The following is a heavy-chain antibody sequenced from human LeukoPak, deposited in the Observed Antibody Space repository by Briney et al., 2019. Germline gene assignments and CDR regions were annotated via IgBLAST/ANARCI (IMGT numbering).Heavy chain of an antibody. CDR1: GFTFNNYA. J-gene: IGHJ5*01. CDR2: ISGSGGST. D-gene: IGHD2-21*02. CDR3: AKGGHPAVVTTRFDS. Sequence: GGSLRLSCAASGFTFNNYAMNWVRQAPGKGLEWVSSISGSGGSTYYVASVKGRFTISRDSSKNTLYLQMNSLRAEDTAIYYCAKGGHPAVVTTRFDSWGQGTLVTVSS. V-gene: IGHV3-23*01.